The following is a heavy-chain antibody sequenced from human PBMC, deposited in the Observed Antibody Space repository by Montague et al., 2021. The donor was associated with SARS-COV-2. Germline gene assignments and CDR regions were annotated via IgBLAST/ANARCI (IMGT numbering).Heavy chain of an antibody. V-gene: IGHV4-39*01. CDR2: IYFSGSA. CDR3: ARHAPFSDNYRRYPFNFDF. CDR1: GGAISTSSFH. J-gene: IGHJ4*02. D-gene: IGHD1-1*01. Sequence: SETLFTVTVSGGAISTSSFHWGWVRPSPGKGLEWIATIYFSGSAYYNPSLKSRVSISIGTSKNKFSLQLTSVTAADTAVYYCARHAPFSDNYRRYPFNFDFWGQGTLVTVSS.